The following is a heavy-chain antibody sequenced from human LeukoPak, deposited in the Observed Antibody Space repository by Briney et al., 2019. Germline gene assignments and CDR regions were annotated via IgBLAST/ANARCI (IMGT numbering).Heavy chain of an antibody. D-gene: IGHD6-13*01. CDR2: INHSGST. J-gene: IGHJ4*02. CDR3: ARTAAAAPFDY. Sequence: SETLSLTCAVYGGSFSGYYWSWIRQPPGKGLEWIGEINHSGSTNYNPSLKSRVTISVDTSKNQFSLKLSSVTAADTAVYYCARTAAAAPFDYWGQGTLVTVSS. V-gene: IGHV4-34*01. CDR1: GGSFSGYY.